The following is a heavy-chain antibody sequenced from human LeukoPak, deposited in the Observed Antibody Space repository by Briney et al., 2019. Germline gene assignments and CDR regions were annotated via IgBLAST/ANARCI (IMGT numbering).Heavy chain of an antibody. V-gene: IGHV1-2*02. CDR2: INSNSGGT. CDR3: ARGRLSPSGYYFDY. CDR1: GYTFTGYY. D-gene: IGHD6-25*01. J-gene: IGHJ4*02. Sequence: ASVKVSCKASGYTFTGYYMHWVRQAPGQGLEWMGWINSNSGGTNYAQKFQGRVTMTRDTSISTAYMELSRLRSDDTAVYYCARGRLSPSGYYFDYWGQGTLVTVSS.